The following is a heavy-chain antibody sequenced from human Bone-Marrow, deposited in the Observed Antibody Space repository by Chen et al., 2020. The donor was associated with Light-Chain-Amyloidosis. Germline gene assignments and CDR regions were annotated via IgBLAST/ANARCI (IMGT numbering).Heavy chain of an antibody. V-gene: IGHV5-51*01. D-gene: IGHD5-12*01. J-gene: IGHJ4*02. CDR1: GYTFPNYW. CDR3: ARRRDGYNFDY. CDR2: IYPDDSDA. Sequence: EVQLEQSGPEVKKPGESLKISCKGSGYTFPNYWIGWVRQMPGKGLEWMGVIYPDDSDARYSPSFEGQVTISADKSITTADLQWRSLKASDIAMYYCARRRDGYNFDYWGQGTLVTVSS.